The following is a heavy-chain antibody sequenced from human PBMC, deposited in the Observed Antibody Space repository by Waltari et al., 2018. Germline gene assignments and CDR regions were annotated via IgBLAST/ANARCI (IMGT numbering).Heavy chain of an antibody. CDR1: GYTFTSYA. J-gene: IGHJ4*02. D-gene: IGHD3-22*01. CDR3: ARDTLDSSGYYSRDPYYFDY. CDR2: INTNTGNT. V-gene: IGHV7-4-1*02. Sequence: QVQLVQSGSELKKPGASVKVSCKASGYTFTSYAMNWVRQAPGQGLEWMGWINTNTGNTTYAKGFTGRFVFSLDTSVSTAYLQISSLKAEDTAVYYCARDTLDSSGYYSRDPYYFDYWGQGTLVTVSS.